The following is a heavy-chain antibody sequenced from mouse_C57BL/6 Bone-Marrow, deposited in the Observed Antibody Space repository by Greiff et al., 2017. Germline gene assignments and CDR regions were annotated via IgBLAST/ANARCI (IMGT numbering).Heavy chain of an antibody. D-gene: IGHD1-1*01. V-gene: IGHV4-1*01. Sequence: EVKLLESGGGLVQPGGSLKLSCAASGIDFSRYWMSWVRRAPGKGLEWIGEINPDSSTINYAPSLKDKFIISRDNAKNTLYLQMSKVRSEDTALYYCARRPHYYGSSYWYFDVWGTGTTVTVSS. CDR1: GIDFSRYW. CDR3: ARRPHYYGSSYWYFDV. CDR2: INPDSSTI. J-gene: IGHJ1*03.